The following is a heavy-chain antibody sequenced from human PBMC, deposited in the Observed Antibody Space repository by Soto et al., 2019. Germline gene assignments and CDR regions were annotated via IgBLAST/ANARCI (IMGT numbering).Heavy chain of an antibody. Sequence: VQLVESGGGVVQPGTSLRLSCAASGFTFRTYGMYWARQAPGKGLEWVAIISNDGSNEYYADSVKGRFTISRDNSKNTLNLEMNSLRAEDTAIYYCAKGGAGYYYYYMDVWGKGTTVTVSS. CDR1: GFTFRTYG. CDR2: ISNDGSNE. D-gene: IGHD3-16*01. CDR3: AKGGAGYYYYYMDV. V-gene: IGHV3-30*18. J-gene: IGHJ6*03.